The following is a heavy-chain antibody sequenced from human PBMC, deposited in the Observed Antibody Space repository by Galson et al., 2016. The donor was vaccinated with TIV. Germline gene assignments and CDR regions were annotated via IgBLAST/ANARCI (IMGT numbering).Heavy chain of an antibody. V-gene: IGHV1-69*05. J-gene: IGHJ4*02. Sequence: SVKVSCKASGDTFSSYAINWVRQAPGQGLEWMGGINPIFGTTNYAQKFQSRVTITTDASTSTAYIELTSLRSEDAAVYYCARPTWGYGGPGNPWGQRTLNTVSS. D-gene: IGHD4-23*01. CDR3: ARPTWGYGGPGNP. CDR1: GDTFSSYA. CDR2: INPIFGTT.